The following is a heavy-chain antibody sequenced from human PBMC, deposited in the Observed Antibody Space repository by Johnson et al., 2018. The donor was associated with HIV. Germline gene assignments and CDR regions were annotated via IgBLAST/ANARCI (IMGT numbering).Heavy chain of an antibody. CDR2: ISYDGSNK. D-gene: IGHD6-13*01. CDR1: GFTFSSYA. J-gene: IGHJ3*02. Sequence: QVQLVESGGGLVQPGGSLRLSCAASGFTFSSYAMHWVRQAPGKGLEWVAVISYDGSNKYYADSVKASFTISRDRSENTLYLQMNSLRAGDTAVYYCARGQRSSWYPVNAFDIWGQGTMVTVSS. CDR3: ARGQRSSWYPVNAFDI. V-gene: IGHV3-30*14.